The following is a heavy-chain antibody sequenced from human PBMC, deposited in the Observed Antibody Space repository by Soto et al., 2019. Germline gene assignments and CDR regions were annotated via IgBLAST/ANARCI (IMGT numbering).Heavy chain of an antibody. CDR1: GFTFSSYA. D-gene: IGHD3-16*01. CDR2: ISYDGSNK. Sequence: GGSLRLSCAASGFTFSSYAMHWVRQAPGKGLEWVAVISYDGSNKYYADSVKGRFTISRDNSKNTLYLQMNSLRAEDTAVYYCARPDGALGGMDVWGQGTTVTVSS. CDR3: ARPDGALGGMDV. V-gene: IGHV3-30-3*01. J-gene: IGHJ6*02.